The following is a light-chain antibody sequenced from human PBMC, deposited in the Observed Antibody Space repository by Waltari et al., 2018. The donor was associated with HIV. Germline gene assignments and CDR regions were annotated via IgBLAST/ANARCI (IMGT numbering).Light chain of an antibody. CDR1: QSISSY. J-gene: IGKJ2*01. CDR3: QQSYSTPYT. Sequence: DIQLTQSPSPLSASVGDRVTITCRASQSISSYLNWHQQKPGKAPKLLIYAASSLQSGVPSRFSGSGSGTDFTLTISSLQPEDFATYYCQQSYSTPYTFGQGTKLEIK. V-gene: IGKV1-39*01. CDR2: AAS.